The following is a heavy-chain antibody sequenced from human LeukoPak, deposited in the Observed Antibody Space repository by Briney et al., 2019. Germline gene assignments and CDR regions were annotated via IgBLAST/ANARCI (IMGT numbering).Heavy chain of an antibody. D-gene: IGHD6-25*01. Sequence: SETLSLTCAVYGGSFSGYYWSWIRQPPGKGLEWIGEINHSGSTNYNPSLKSRVTISVDTSKNQFSLKLGSVTAADTAVYYCARLQRRPLGWFDPWGQGTLVTVSS. CDR3: ARLQRRPLGWFDP. J-gene: IGHJ5*02. CDR1: GGSFSGYY. V-gene: IGHV4-34*01. CDR2: INHSGST.